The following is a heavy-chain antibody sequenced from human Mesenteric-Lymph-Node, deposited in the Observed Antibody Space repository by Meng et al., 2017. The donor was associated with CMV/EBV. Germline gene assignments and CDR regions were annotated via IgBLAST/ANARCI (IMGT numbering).Heavy chain of an antibody. D-gene: IGHD1-26*01. CDR1: GGSISSSSYY. Sequence: SETLSLTCTVSGGSISSSSYYWGWIRQPPGKGLEWIGSIYYSGSSYYNPSLKSRVTLSVDTSKKQFSLKVSSVTAADTAVYYCARLISTGSGGRGYFDYWGQGTLVTVSS. J-gene: IGHJ4*02. V-gene: IGHV4-39*07. CDR2: IYYSGSS. CDR3: ARLISTGSGGRGYFDY.